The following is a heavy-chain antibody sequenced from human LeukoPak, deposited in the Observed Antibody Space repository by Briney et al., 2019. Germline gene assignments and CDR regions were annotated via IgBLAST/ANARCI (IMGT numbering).Heavy chain of an antibody. Sequence: PGGSLRLSCAASGFTFSSYWMSWVRQAPGKGLEWVANIKQDGSEKYYVDSVKGRFTISRDNAKNPLYLQMNSLRADDTAVYYCAGSVVPTAIGWFDPWGQGTLVTVSS. J-gene: IGHJ5*02. V-gene: IGHV3-7*02. D-gene: IGHD2-2*01. CDR1: GFTFSSYW. CDR2: IKQDGSEK. CDR3: AGSVVPTAIGWFDP.